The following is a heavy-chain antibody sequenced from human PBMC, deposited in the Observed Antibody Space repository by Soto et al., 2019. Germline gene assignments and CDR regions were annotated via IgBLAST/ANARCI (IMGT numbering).Heavy chain of an antibody. Sequence: GGSLRLSCAASGFTFSSYSMNWVRQAPGKGLEWVSSISSSSSYIYYADSVKGRFTISRDNAKNSLYLQMNSLRAEDAAVYDCARAPVATVTTSEYFQHWGQGTLVTVSS. D-gene: IGHD4-4*01. J-gene: IGHJ1*01. V-gene: IGHV3-21*01. CDR1: GFTFSSYS. CDR2: ISSSSSYI. CDR3: ARAPVATVTTSEYFQH.